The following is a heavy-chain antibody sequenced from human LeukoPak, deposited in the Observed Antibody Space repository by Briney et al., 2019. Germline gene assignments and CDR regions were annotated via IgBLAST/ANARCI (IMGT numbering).Heavy chain of an antibody. CDR3: ASLIDP. CDR1: GFTFSSYW. CDR2: IRYDGSNK. V-gene: IGHV3-7*01. J-gene: IGHJ5*02. Sequence: GGSLRLSCAASGFTFSSYWMSWVRQAPGKGLEWVAFIRYDGSNKYYADSVKGRFTISRDNAKNSLYLQMNSLRAEDTAVYYCASLIDPWGQGTLVTVSS.